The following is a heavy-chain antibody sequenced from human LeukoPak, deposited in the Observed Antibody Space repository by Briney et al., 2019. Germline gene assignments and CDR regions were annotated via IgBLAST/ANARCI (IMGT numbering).Heavy chain of an antibody. V-gene: IGHV3-7*05. CDR2: INQDGSEK. CDR3: ARTSVNSLWDDAFDI. J-gene: IGHJ3*02. D-gene: IGHD4-17*01. Sequence: GGSLRLSCEASEFIFSKYWMSWVRQAPGKGLEWVARINQDGSEKYSVDSVKGRFTISRDNAKNSLYLQMNTLRAEDTAVYYCARTSVNSLWDDAFDIRGQGTMVTVSS. CDR1: EFIFSKYW.